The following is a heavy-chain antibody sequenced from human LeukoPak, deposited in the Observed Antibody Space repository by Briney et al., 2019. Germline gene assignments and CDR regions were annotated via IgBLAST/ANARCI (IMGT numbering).Heavy chain of an antibody. V-gene: IGHV3-66*02. J-gene: IGHJ4*02. CDR3: ARDPPPYYYDSSGSHGDY. CDR2: IYSGGST. CDR1: GFTFSSNY. Sequence: GSLRLSCAASGFTFSSNYMSWVRQAPGKGLEWVSVIYSGGSTYYSDSVRGRFTISRDNSKNTRYLQMNSLRAEDTAVYYCARDPPPYYYDSSGSHGDYWGQGTLVTVSS. D-gene: IGHD3-22*01.